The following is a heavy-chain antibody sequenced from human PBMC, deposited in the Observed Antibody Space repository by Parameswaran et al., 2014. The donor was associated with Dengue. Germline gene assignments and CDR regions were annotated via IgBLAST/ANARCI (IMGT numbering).Heavy chain of an antibody. CDR3: ASGQQQLVGAYYYYYGMDV. V-gene: IGHV5-51*01. Sequence: VRQMPGRPGVDGIIYPGDSDTRYSPSFQGQVTISADKSISTAYLQWSSLKASDTAMYYCASGQQQLVGAYYYYYGMDVWGQGTTVTVSS. CDR2: IYPGDSDT. D-gene: IGHD6-13*01. J-gene: IGHJ6*02.